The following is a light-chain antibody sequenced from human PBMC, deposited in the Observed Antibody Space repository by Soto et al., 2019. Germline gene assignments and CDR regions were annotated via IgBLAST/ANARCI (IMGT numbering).Light chain of an antibody. V-gene: IGLV2-23*02. Sequence: QSALTHPASVSGSPGQSITISCTGTSSDVGSYNLVSWYQQHPGKAPKLMIYEVSKRPSGVSNRFSGSKSANTASLTISGLQAEDEADYYCCSYAGSSTYVFGTGTKLTVL. CDR3: CSYAGSSTYV. J-gene: IGLJ1*01. CDR1: SSDVGSYNL. CDR2: EVS.